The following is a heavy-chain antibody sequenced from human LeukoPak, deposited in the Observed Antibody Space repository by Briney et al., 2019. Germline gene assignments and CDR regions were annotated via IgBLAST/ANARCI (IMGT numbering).Heavy chain of an antibody. J-gene: IGHJ4*02. V-gene: IGHV4-59*08. Sequence: SETPSLTCTVSGGSISSYYWSWIRQPPGKGLEWIGYIYYIGSTNYNPSLKSRVTISIDTSKSQFSLKLSSVTAADTAVYFCARHEYSYGYFDYWGQGTLVTVSS. D-gene: IGHD5-18*01. CDR3: ARHEYSYGYFDY. CDR1: GGSISSYY. CDR2: IYYIGST.